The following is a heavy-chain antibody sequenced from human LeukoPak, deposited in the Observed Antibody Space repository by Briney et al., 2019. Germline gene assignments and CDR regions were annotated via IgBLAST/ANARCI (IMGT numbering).Heavy chain of an antibody. D-gene: IGHD1-1*01. CDR2: IKFDGNEE. CDR1: GFSFSSYW. V-gene: IGHV3-7*01. Sequence: GGSLRLSCAASGFSFSSYWTSWMRQAPGKGLEWVANIKFDGNEEYYVDSVKGRFTISRDNAKNSLYLQLNSLRVEDTAVYYCKSGGAAPGSFDYWGQGTLVTVS. J-gene: IGHJ4*02. CDR3: KSGGAAPGSFDY.